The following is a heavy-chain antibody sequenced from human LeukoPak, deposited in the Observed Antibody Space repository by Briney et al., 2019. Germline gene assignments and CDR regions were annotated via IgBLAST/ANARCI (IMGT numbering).Heavy chain of an antibody. CDR3: ASIMVRGVIIS. D-gene: IGHD3-10*01. Sequence: GGSLRLSCAASGFTFSSYSMNWVRQAPGKGLEWVSTISSSSSYIYYADSAKGRFTISRDNAKNSLYLQMNSLRAEDTAVYYCASIMVRGVIISWGQGTLVTVSS. CDR1: GFTFSSYS. J-gene: IGHJ5*02. V-gene: IGHV3-21*01. CDR2: ISSSSSYI.